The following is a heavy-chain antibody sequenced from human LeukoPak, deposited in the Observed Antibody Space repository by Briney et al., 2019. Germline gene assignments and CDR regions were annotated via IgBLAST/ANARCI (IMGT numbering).Heavy chain of an antibody. CDR3: AKDRGGIGAAAGLDY. CDR2: IRYDGSNK. D-gene: IGHD6-13*01. V-gene: IGHV3-30*02. Sequence: GGSLRLSCAASGFTFSSYGMHWVRQAPGKGLEWVAFIRYDGSNKYYADSVKGRFTISRDNSKNTLYLQMNSLRAEDTAVYYCAKDRGGIGAAAGLDYWGQGTLVTVSS. CDR1: GFTFSSYG. J-gene: IGHJ4*02.